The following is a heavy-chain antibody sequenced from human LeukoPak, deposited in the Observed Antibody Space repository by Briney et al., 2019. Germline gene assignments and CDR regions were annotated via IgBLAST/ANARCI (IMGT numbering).Heavy chain of an antibody. Sequence: PSETLSLTCSVSGGSISDYYWTWRRQPPGKGLEWIGYNYYSGSTNYNPSLKSRVTIFVDTSKNQFSLRLNSVTAADTAVYYCARGEKWNYNYYYMDVWGKGTTVTVSS. D-gene: IGHD1-26*01. CDR1: GGSISDYY. J-gene: IGHJ6*03. CDR3: ARGEKWNYNYYYMDV. V-gene: IGHV4-59*01. CDR2: NYYSGST.